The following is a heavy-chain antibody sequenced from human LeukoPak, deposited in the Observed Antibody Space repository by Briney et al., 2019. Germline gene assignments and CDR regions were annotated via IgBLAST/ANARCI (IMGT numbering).Heavy chain of an antibody. D-gene: IGHD2-15*01. CDR3: ARDRYCSGGSCYSDY. V-gene: IGHV4-4*08. J-gene: IGHJ4*02. CDR1: GGSISSYY. CDR2: IYTSGST. Sequence: TSETLSLTCTVSGGSISSYYWSWIRQPPGKGLEWIGYIYTSGSTNYNPSLKSRVTMSVDTSKNQFSLKLSSVTAADTAVYYCARDRYCSGGSCYSDYWGQGTLVTVSS.